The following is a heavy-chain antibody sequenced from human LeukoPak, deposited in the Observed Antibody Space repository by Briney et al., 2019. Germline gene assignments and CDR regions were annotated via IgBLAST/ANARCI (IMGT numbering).Heavy chain of an antibody. V-gene: IGHV1-2*02. CDR1: GYTFTAYY. CDR3: AKDDRPGIVSPTD. Sequence: ASVKVSCKASGYTFTAYYIHWVRQAPGQRLEWMGWINPNSGDTEYAQKFQGRVTMTRDTSITTAYMELSRVTSDDTAIYYCAKDDRPGIVSPTDWGQGTLVTVSS. J-gene: IGHJ4*02. D-gene: IGHD2-15*01. CDR2: INPNSGDT.